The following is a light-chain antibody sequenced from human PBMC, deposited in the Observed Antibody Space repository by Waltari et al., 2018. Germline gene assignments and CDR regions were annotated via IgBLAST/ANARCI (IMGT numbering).Light chain of an antibody. CDR2: GAS. J-gene: IGKJ3*01. Sequence: DIQMTQSPSFLSASVGDRVTITCRASQRISSYLNWYQMKPGKAPELLIYGASTVQSGVPSRLSRSGFGTDFTLTSIKLQPNDFATYYRQQTYNLITFGPGTKVDMK. CDR3: QQTYNLIT. CDR1: QRISSY. V-gene: IGKV1-39*01.